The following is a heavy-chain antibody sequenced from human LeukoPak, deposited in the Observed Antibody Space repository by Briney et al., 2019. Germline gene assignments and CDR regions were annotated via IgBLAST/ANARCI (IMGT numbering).Heavy chain of an antibody. CDR3: AREKPTYYDFWSGSPSPGWYFDL. CDR2: IKQDGSEK. D-gene: IGHD3-3*01. CDR1: GFTFSSYW. Sequence: PGGSLRLSCPASGFTFSSYWMSWVRQAPGKGLEWVANIKQDGSEKYYVDSVKGRFTISRDNAKNSLYLQMNSLRAEDTAVYYCAREKPTYYDFWSGSPSPGWYFDLWGRGTLVTVSS. V-gene: IGHV3-7*01. J-gene: IGHJ2*01.